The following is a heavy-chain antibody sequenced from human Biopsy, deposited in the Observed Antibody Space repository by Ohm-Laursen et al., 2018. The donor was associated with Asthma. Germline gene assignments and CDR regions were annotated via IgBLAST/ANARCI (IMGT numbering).Heavy chain of an antibody. CDR2: IIPISLTP. CDR1: RDIFSSYG. Sequence: SVKVSCKGSRDIFSSYGFSWVRQAPGQGLEWMGGIIPISLTPSYARRFRGRVTISADEYTRTAYMELSSLRSDDTAVYYCAREGITGTTAWFDPWGQGTLVTVSS. D-gene: IGHD1-7*01. J-gene: IGHJ5*02. V-gene: IGHV1-69*13. CDR3: AREGITGTTAWFDP.